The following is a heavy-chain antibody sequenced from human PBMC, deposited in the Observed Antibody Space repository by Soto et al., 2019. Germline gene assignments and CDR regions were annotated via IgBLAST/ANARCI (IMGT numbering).Heavy chain of an antibody. V-gene: IGHV4-34*01. J-gene: IGHJ5*02. CDR1: GGSFSGYY. Sequence: SATLSLTCTVYGGSFSGYYWSWIRQPPGKGLEWIGEINHSGSTNYNPSIKSRVTTSVDTCKHQFSLKLSSVTAADTAVYYCASGRFGWFDPWGQGTLVTV. CDR3: ASGRFGWFDP. D-gene: IGHD3-16*01. CDR2: INHSGST.